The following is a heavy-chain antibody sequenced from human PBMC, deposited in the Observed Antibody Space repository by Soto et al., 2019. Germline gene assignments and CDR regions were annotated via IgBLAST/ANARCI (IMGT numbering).Heavy chain of an antibody. D-gene: IGHD3-3*01. J-gene: IGHJ4*02. CDR1: GFTFSSYA. CDR2: ISGSGGST. Sequence: EVQLLESGGGLVQPGGSLRLSCAASGFTFSSYAMSWVRQAPGKGLEWVSAISGSGGSTYYADSVKGRFTISRDNSKNTLYLQMNSLRAEDTAVYYCAKWDYDFWSGYSPFDYWGQGTLVTVSS. V-gene: IGHV3-23*01. CDR3: AKWDYDFWSGYSPFDY.